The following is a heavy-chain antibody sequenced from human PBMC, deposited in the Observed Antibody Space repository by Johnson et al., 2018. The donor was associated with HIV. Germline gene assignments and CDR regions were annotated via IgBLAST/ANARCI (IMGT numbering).Heavy chain of an antibody. V-gene: IGHV3-30*04. CDR2: ISYDGSNK. J-gene: IGHJ3*02. D-gene: IGHD1-26*01. CDR3: ANRYSGSLRDAFDI. CDR1: GFTFSSYA. Sequence: QVQLVESGGGVVQPGRSLRLSCAASGFTFSSYAMHWVRQAPGKGLEWVAVISYDGSNKYYADSVKGRFTISRDNSKNTLYLQMNSLRIEDTAVYSCANRYSGSLRDAFDIWGQGTMVTVSS.